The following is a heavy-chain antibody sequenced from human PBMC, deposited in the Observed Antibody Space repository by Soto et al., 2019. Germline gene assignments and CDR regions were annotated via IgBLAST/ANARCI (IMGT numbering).Heavy chain of an antibody. D-gene: IGHD1-26*01. J-gene: IGHJ4*02. V-gene: IGHV3-33*01. Sequence: GGSLRLSCAASGFTFSSYGMHWVRQAPGKGLEWVAVIWYDGSNKYYADSVKGRFTISRDNSKNTLYLQMNSLRAEDTAVDYCARDVLSGSYPSPADYWGQGTLVTVSS. CDR3: ARDVLSGSYPSPADY. CDR2: IWYDGSNK. CDR1: GFTFSSYG.